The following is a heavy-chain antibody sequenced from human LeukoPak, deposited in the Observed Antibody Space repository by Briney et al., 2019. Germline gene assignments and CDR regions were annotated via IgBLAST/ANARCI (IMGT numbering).Heavy chain of an antibody. CDR1: GFTFSSHS. Sequence: PGGSLRLACAASGFTFSSHSINWVRQAPGKGLEWISYISSSSSMIYYADSVKGRFTISRDNAKNSLYLQMNSLRAEDTAVYYCARDLHKYDFWRGIFDFWGQGTVVTVSS. CDR3: ARDLHKYDFWRGIFDF. J-gene: IGHJ4*02. V-gene: IGHV3-48*01. CDR2: ISSSSSMI. D-gene: IGHD3/OR15-3a*01.